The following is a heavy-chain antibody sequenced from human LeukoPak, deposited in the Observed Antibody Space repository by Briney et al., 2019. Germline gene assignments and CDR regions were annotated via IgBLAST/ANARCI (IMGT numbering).Heavy chain of an antibody. Sequence: ASVKVSCKASGYTFTSYGISWVRQAPGQGLAWMGWISAYNGNTNYAQKLQGRVTMTTDTSTSTAYMELRSLRSDDTAVYYCARDEGYCSGGSCFLGGYDAFDIWGQGTMVTVSS. CDR1: GYTFTSYG. J-gene: IGHJ3*02. V-gene: IGHV1-18*01. CDR3: ARDEGYCSGGSCFLGGYDAFDI. D-gene: IGHD2-15*01. CDR2: ISAYNGNT.